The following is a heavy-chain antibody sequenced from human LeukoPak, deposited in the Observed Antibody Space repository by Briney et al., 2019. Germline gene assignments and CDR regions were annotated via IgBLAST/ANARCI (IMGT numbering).Heavy chain of an antibody. Sequence: GGSLRLSCAASGFTVSSNYMSWVRQAPGKGLEWVSVIYSGGSIYYADSVKGRFTISRDNSKNTLYLQMNSLRAEDTAVYHCAKGSYYYDSADYFDYWGQGTLVTVSS. D-gene: IGHD3-22*01. V-gene: IGHV3-53*01. CDR3: AKGSYYYDSADYFDY. CDR2: IYSGGSI. CDR1: GFTVSSNY. J-gene: IGHJ4*02.